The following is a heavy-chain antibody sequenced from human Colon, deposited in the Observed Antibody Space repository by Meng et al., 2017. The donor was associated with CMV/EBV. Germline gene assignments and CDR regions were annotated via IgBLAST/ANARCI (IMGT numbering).Heavy chain of an antibody. D-gene: IGHD6-6*01. Sequence: SVKVSCKASGGTFSSYAISWVRQAPGQGLEWMGGIIPILGIANYAQKFQGRVTITADKSTNTAYMELSSLRSEDTAVYYCAPYPGSSSTTDYWGHGTLVTVSS. V-gene: IGHV1-69*10. J-gene: IGHJ4*01. CDR3: APYPGSSSTTDY. CDR2: IIPILGIA. CDR1: GGTFSSYA.